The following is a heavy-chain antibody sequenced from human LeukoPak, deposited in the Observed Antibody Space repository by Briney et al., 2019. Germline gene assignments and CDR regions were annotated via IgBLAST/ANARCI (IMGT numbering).Heavy chain of an antibody. V-gene: IGHV1-18*01. CDR3: ARDLLSYDGSESHYDDTFDI. J-gene: IGHJ3*02. D-gene: IGHD3-22*01. CDR2: ISGFKGNT. CDR1: GSPFGPYG. Sequence: ASVEVSCNASGSPFGPYGISWVRQAPGLGFEWMGWISGFKGNTNYALKFQGRVTMTTATSRTAAYMELRSLSSDDTAVYYCARDLLSYDGSESHYDDTFDIWGQGTMVTVSS.